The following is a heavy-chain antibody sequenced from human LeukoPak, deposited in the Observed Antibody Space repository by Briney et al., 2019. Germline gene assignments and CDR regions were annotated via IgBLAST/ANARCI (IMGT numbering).Heavy chain of an antibody. J-gene: IGHJ3*02. CDR1: GGSISSSSYY. Sequence: PSETLSLTCTVSGGSISSSSYYWGWIRQPPGKGLEWIGSIYYSGSTYYNPSLKSRVTISVDTSKNQFSLKLSSVTAADTAVYYCARDRQAYGDYDALDIWGQGTMVTVSS. D-gene: IGHD4-17*01. CDR2: IYYSGST. CDR3: ARDRQAYGDYDALDI. V-gene: IGHV4-39*07.